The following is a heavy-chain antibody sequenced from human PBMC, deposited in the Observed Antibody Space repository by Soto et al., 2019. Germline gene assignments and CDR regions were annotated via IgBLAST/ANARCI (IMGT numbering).Heavy chain of an antibody. CDR1: GFTFSNAW. D-gene: IGHD1-26*01. V-gene: IGHV3-15*07. Sequence: EVQLVESGGGLVKPGGSLRLSCAASGFTFSNAWMNWVRQAPGKGLEWVGRIKSKTDGGTTDYAAPVKGRFTISRDDSKNTLYRQMNSLKTEDTAVYYCTTDINGWELLTPWGQGTLVTVSS. J-gene: IGHJ5*02. CDR2: IKSKTDGGTT. CDR3: TTDINGWELLTP.